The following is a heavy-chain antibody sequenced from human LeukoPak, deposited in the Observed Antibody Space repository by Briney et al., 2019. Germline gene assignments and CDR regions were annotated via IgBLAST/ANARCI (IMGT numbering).Heavy chain of an antibody. CDR1: GGSFSGYY. Sequence: SETLSLTCAVYGGSFSGYYWSWIRQPPGKGLEWIGEINHSGSTNYNPSLKSRVTISVDTSKNQFSLKLSSGTAADTAVYYCARGWGAARNWGQGTPVTVSS. CDR3: ARGWGAARN. V-gene: IGHV4-34*01. CDR2: INHSGST. J-gene: IGHJ4*02. D-gene: IGHD6-6*01.